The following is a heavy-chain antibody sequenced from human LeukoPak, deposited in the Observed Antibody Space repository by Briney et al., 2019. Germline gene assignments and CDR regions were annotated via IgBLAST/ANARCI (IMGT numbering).Heavy chain of an antibody. CDR3: ARGYYDSSGYLISYNWFDP. D-gene: IGHD3-22*01. Sequence: SETLSLTCAVYGVSFSGYYWSWIPQPPGKEREGIGYTYYSGSTNYNPSLKSRVTISEDTSKNPFSLKLSSVTAADTAVYYCARGYYDSSGYLISYNWFDPWGQGTLVTVSS. J-gene: IGHJ5*02. CDR1: GVSFSGYY. V-gene: IGHV4-59*01. CDR2: TYYSGST.